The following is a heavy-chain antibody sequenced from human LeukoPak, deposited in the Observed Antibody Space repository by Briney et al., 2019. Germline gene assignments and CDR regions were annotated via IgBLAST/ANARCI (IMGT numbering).Heavy chain of an antibody. D-gene: IGHD3-10*01. V-gene: IGHV4-59*01. Sequence: SETLSLTCTVSGGSISSYYWSWIRQPPGKGLEWIGYIYYSGSTNYNPSLKSRVTISVDTSKNQFSLKLSSVTAADTAVYYCARGVWFGELLPYYMDVWGKGTTVTISS. CDR3: ARGVWFGELLPYYMDV. CDR2: IYYSGST. J-gene: IGHJ6*03. CDR1: GGSISSYY.